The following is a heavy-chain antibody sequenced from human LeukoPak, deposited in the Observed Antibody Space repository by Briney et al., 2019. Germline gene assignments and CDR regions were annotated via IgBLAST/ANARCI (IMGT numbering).Heavy chain of an antibody. CDR2: ISGSGGST. Sequence: GGFLRLSCAASGFTFSSYAMSWVRQAPGKGLEWVSAISGSGGSTYYADSVKGRFTISRDNSKNTLYLQMNSLKAEDTAVYYCAKDRYYYDSSGYYFDYWGQGTLVTVSS. CDR3: AKDRYYYDSSGYYFDY. D-gene: IGHD3-22*01. CDR1: GFTFSSYA. V-gene: IGHV3-23*01. J-gene: IGHJ4*02.